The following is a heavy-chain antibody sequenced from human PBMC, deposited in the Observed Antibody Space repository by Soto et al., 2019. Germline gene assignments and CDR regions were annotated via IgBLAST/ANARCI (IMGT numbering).Heavy chain of an antibody. V-gene: IGHV3-21*01. CDR3: AGLEWLSPSADYYYYMDV. J-gene: IGHJ6*03. CDR2: ISSSSSYI. Sequence: GGSLRLSCAASGFTFSSYSMNWVRQAPGKGLEWVSSISSSSSYIYYADSVKGRFTISRDNAKNSLYLQMNSLRAEDTAVYYCAGLEWLSPSADYYYYMDVWGKGTTVTVSS. D-gene: IGHD3-3*01. CDR1: GFTFSSYS.